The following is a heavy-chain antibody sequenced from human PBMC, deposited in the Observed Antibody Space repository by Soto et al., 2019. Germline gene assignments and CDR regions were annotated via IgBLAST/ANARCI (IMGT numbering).Heavy chain of an antibody. D-gene: IGHD4-4*01. Sequence: PGVSLRLSFAASGFTFSSYAMSWVRQAPGKGLEWVSAISGSGGSTYYADSVKGRFTISRDNSKNTLYLQMNGLRAEDTAVYYCAKDLGTTVAPYYFDYWGQGTLVTVSS. V-gene: IGHV3-23*01. J-gene: IGHJ4*02. CDR3: AKDLGTTVAPYYFDY. CDR1: GFTFSSYA. CDR2: ISGSGGST.